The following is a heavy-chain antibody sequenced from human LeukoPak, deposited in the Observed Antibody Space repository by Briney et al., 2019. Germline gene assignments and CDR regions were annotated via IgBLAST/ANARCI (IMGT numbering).Heavy chain of an antibody. CDR2: IYPGDSDT. CDR3: ARAYYYDSSGYLYYFDY. J-gene: IGHJ4*02. V-gene: IGHV5-51*01. D-gene: IGHD3-22*01. CDR1: GYSFTSYW. Sequence: GESLKISCKGSGYSFTSYWIGWVRQMPGKGLEWMGIIYPGDSDTRYSPSFQGQVTISADKSISTAYLQWSSLNASDTAMYYCARAYYYDSSGYLYYFDYWGQGTLVTVSS.